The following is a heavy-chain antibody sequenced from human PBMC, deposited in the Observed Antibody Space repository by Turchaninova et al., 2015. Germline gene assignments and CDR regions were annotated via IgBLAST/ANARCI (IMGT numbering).Heavy chain of an antibody. CDR2: VHHSGST. J-gene: IGHJ4*02. D-gene: IGHD1-26*01. V-gene: IGHV4-38-2*01. Sequence: QVQLQESGPGLVKPSETLSLTCAVSGYSISSGYYGGWIRQPPGKGVEWIGSVHHSGSTYYNPSLKSRLTISADTSKNQFSVKLSSVTAADTAVYYCVRFAARPIVGATSWGQGTLVTVSS. CDR1: GYSISSGYY. CDR3: VRFAARPIVGATS.